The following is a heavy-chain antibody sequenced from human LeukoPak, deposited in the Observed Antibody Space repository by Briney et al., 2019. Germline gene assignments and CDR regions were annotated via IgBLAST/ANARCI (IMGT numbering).Heavy chain of an antibody. V-gene: IGHV3-49*03. CDR1: GLTFGDYA. CDR2: IRSKAYGGTT. D-gene: IGHD3-22*01. J-gene: IGHJ4*02. Sequence: GGSLRLSCTASGLTFGDYAMSWFRQAPGKGLEWVGFIRSKAYGGTTEYAASVKGRFTISRDDSKSIAYLQMNSLKTEDTAVYYCTRDRTVGRGYYYDSSGPKGFDYWGQGTLVTVSS. CDR3: TRDRTVGRGYYYDSSGPKGFDY.